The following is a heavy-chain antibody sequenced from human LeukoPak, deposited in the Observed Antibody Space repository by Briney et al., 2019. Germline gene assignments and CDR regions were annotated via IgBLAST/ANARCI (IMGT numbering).Heavy chain of an antibody. D-gene: IGHD3-16*01. CDR2: IKGKSDAGTT. CDR1: GFTFSNAW. Sequence: GGSLRLSYSASGFTFSNAWMTWVRQDPGKGLEWVGRIKGKSDAGTTDYAAPVKGRFTISRDDSKNTLYLQMNSLKIEDTAVYYCTTGHYVWGSSCDYWGQGTLVTVSS. J-gene: IGHJ4*02. V-gene: IGHV3-15*01. CDR3: TTGHYVWGSSCDY.